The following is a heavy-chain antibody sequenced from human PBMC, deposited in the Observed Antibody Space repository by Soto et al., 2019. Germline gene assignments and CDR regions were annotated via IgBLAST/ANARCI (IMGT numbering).Heavy chain of an antibody. CDR3: ARGGSGYDFGYYYGMDV. J-gene: IGHJ6*02. Sequence: EVQLVESGGGLVKPGGSLRLSCAASGVTFSSYSRNWVRQSPVKGLEWVSSISSSSSYIYYADSVKGRFTISRDNAKNSLYLQMNSLRAEDTAVYYCARGGSGYDFGYYYGMDVWGQGTTVTVSS. CDR1: GVTFSSYS. V-gene: IGHV3-21*01. D-gene: IGHD5-12*01. CDR2: ISSSSSYI.